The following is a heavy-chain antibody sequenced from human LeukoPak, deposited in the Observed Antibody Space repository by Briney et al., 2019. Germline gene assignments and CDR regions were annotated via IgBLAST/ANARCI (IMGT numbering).Heavy chain of an antibody. CDR1: GGTFSSYA. J-gene: IGHJ3*02. CDR2: IIPIFGTA. D-gene: IGHD6-19*01. V-gene: IGHV1-69*06. Sequence: SVKVSCKASGGTFSSYAISWVRQAPGQGLEWMGGIIPIFGTANYAQKFQGRVTITADKSTSTAYMELSSLRSEDTAVYYCARAPDYSSGWDDAFDIWGQGTMVTVSS. CDR3: ARAPDYSSGWDDAFDI.